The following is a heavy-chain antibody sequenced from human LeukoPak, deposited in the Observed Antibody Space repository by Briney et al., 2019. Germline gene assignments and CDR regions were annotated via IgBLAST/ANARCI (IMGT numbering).Heavy chain of an antibody. CDR2: ISSSGSII. J-gene: IGHJ4*02. V-gene: IGHV3-48*03. CDR1: GFTFSSYE. CDR3: ARGSWRLVRGAASFES. Sequence: PGGSLRLSCAASGFTFSSYELNWVRQAPGKGLEWVSYISSSGSIIYYADSVKGRFTISRDNSKNTLYLQMNSLRAEDTAVYYCARGSWRLVRGAASFESWGQGTLVTVSS. D-gene: IGHD3-10*01.